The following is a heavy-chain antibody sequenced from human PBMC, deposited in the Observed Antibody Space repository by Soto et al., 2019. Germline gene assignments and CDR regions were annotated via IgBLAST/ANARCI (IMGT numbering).Heavy chain of an antibody. CDR1: GFTFSTFA. J-gene: IGHJ4*02. Sequence: QVQRVGSGGGVVQPGRSLRLSCAASGFTFSTFAMHWVRQAPGKGLEWVAVISDDGITKYYADSVKGRFTISRDNSKNTLYLEMNSLRAEDTAVYYGYSSGWWGQGTLVTVSS. CDR3: YSSGW. D-gene: IGHD6-19*01. CDR2: ISDDGITK. V-gene: IGHV3-30*03.